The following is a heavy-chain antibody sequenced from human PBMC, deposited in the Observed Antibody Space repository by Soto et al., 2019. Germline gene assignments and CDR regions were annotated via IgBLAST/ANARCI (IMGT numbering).Heavy chain of an antibody. CDR2: ISSSSRT. J-gene: IGHJ4*02. D-gene: IGHD3-10*01. CDR1: GFTCSSYS. V-gene: IGHV3-21*01. CDR3: TRGPRPSSVGTGAF. Sequence: AGGSLTLSCAASGFTCSSYSMNWVRQAQGKGLEWVSSISSSSRTDYADSVKGRFTISRDNAKNTLYLQMNALRVEDTALYYCTRGPRPSSVGTGAFWGQGTLVTVSS.